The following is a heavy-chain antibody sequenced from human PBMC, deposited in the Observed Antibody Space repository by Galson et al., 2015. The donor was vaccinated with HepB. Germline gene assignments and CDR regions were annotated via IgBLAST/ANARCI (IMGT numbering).Heavy chain of an antibody. D-gene: IGHD3-10*01. CDR2: ISYDGSNK. J-gene: IGHJ6*02. V-gene: IGHV3-30-3*01. CDR1: GFTFSSYA. Sequence: SLRLSCAASGFTFSSYAMHWVRQAPGKGLEWVAVISYDGSNKYYADSVKGRFTISRDNSKNTLYLRMNSLRAEDTAVYYCARALRGGADYYYGMDVWGQGTTVTVSS. CDR3: ARALRGGADYYYGMDV.